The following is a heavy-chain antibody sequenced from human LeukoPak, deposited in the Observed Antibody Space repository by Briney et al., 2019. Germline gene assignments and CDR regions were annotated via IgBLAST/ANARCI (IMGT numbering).Heavy chain of an antibody. CDR1: GFMFSSNW. CDR2: IKEDGTET. D-gene: IGHD1-26*01. CDR3: ARDPSGTYYPRVSGALDI. V-gene: IGHV3-7*01. J-gene: IGHJ3*02. Sequence: GGALRLSCEASGFMFSSNWMSWVRLAPGKGVEWVANIKEDGTETYSVDSVKGRFTVSRDNAKNSLYLQMDSLRAEYTAVYYCARDPSGTYYPRVSGALDIWGQGTMVTVSS.